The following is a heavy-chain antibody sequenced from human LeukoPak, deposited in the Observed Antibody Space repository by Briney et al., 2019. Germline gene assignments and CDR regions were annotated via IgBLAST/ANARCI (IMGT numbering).Heavy chain of an antibody. Sequence: PGRSLRLSCAASGFTFDDYAMPWVRQAPGKGLEWVSGISWNSGSIGYADSVKGRFTISRDNAKNSLYLQMNSLRAEDTALYYCAKQGGDSGSYAIDYWGQGTLVTVSS. CDR1: GFTFDDYA. J-gene: IGHJ4*02. D-gene: IGHD1-26*01. V-gene: IGHV3-9*01. CDR3: AKQGGDSGSYAIDY. CDR2: ISWNSGSI.